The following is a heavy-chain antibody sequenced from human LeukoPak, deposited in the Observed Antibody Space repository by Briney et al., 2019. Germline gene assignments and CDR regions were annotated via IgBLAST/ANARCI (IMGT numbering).Heavy chain of an antibody. V-gene: IGHV3-48*01. CDR1: SFMFSSYS. Sequence: GGSLRLSCTGSSFMFSSYSMNWVRQAPGRGLEWVSYISSTRSSIYYADSVKGRFTISRDNAKNSLFLQMNSLRVDDTAVYYCARAEIDYNNYFWFDPWGQGTLVTVSS. CDR3: ARAEIDYNNYFWFDP. CDR2: ISSTRSSI. D-gene: IGHD4-4*01. J-gene: IGHJ5*02.